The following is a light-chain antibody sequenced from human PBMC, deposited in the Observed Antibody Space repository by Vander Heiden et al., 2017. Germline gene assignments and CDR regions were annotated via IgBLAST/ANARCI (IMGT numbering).Light chain of an antibody. CDR1: KLGEKY. CDR3: QAWESNTAI. J-gene: IGLJ2*01. Sequence: SYELTQPPSVSVSPGQTASITCSGDKLGEKYASWYQQKPGQSPILVMYQDDKRPSGTPERFSGSNSGNTATLTISGTQAMDEANYYCQAWESNTAIFGGGTKLTVL. CDR2: QDD. V-gene: IGLV3-1*01.